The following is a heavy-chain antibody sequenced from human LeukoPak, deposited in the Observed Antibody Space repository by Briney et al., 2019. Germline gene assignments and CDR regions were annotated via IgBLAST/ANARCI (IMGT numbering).Heavy chain of an antibody. D-gene: IGHD3-22*01. CDR3: ARTGGPNYYDSSGASEYFQH. CDR2: ISYDGSNK. Sequence: GGSLRLSCAASGFTFSSYAMHWVRQAPGKGLEWVAVISYDGSNKYYADSVKGRFTISRDNSKNTLYLQMNSLRAEDTAVYYCARTGGPNYYDSSGASEYFQHWGQGTLVTVSS. V-gene: IGHV3-30-3*01. CDR1: GFTFSSYA. J-gene: IGHJ1*01.